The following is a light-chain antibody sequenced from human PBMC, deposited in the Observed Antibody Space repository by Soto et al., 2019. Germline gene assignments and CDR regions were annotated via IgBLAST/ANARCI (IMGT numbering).Light chain of an antibody. V-gene: IGKV1-5*01. CDR2: DAS. CDR1: QSISSR. Sequence: GDRVTITCRASQSISSRLAWYQQKPGKAPKLLIYDASSLESGVPSRFSGSGSGTEFTLTISSLQPDDFATYYCQQYNSPWTFGQGTKVEIK. J-gene: IGKJ1*01. CDR3: QQYNSPWT.